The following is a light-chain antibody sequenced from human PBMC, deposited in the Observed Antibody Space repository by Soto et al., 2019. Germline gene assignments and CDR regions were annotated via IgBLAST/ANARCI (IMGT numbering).Light chain of an antibody. CDR2: GAS. CDR3: QHYGSSPPYT. V-gene: IGKV3-20*01. J-gene: IGKJ2*01. CDR1: QSVFSSTF. Sequence: EIVLTQSPGTLSLSPGERATLSCRASQSVFSSTFLAWYQHKPAQAPRLLIYGASSRATGIPDRFSGSGSGTDFTLTISRLEPEDFAVYYCQHYGSSPPYTFGQGAQLEIK.